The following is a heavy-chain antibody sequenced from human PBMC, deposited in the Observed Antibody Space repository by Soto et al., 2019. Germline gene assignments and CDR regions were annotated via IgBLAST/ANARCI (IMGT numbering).Heavy chain of an antibody. CDR2: ISGSGGST. D-gene: IGHD3-22*01. J-gene: IGHJ4*02. Sequence: GGSLRLSCAASGFIFNTYAMSWVRQAPGKGLEWVSAISGSGGSTYYADSVKGRFTISRDNSKNTLYLQMSSLRAEDTAVYYCAKGPYYYDSSGYSDYWGQGTLVTVSS. CDR1: GFIFNTYA. CDR3: AKGPYYYDSSGYSDY. V-gene: IGHV3-23*01.